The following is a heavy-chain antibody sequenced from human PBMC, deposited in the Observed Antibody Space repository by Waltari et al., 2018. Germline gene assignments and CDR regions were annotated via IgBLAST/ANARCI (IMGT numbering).Heavy chain of an antibody. CDR3: AKDQSLVGATSDY. CDR1: GFTFSSYG. V-gene: IGHV3-30*02. D-gene: IGHD1-26*01. Sequence: QVQLVESGGGVVQPGGSLRLSCAASGFTFSSYGMHWVRQAPGKGLEWVAFIRYDGSNKYYADSVKGRFTISRDNSKNTLYLQMNSLRAEDTAVYYCAKDQSLVGATSDYWGQGTLVTVSS. J-gene: IGHJ4*02. CDR2: IRYDGSNK.